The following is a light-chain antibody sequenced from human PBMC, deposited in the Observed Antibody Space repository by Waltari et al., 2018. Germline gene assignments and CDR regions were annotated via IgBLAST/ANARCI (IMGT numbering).Light chain of an antibody. Sequence: DIQLTQSPPSLSASVGDRVTITCRASQDITNYLNWYQQKPGKAPKLLIHDASKLEIGVPSRFCGSQSGTHFTLTISSLQPEDIGTYYCQRYDNLPIFAFGPGTKVEI. V-gene: IGKV1-33*01. CDR2: DAS. J-gene: IGKJ3*01. CDR1: QDITNY. CDR3: QRYDNLPIFA.